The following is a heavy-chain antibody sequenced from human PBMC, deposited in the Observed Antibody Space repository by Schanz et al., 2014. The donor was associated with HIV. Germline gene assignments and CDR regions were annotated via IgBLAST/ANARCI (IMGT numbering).Heavy chain of an antibody. Sequence: VQLVESGGGLVQPGGSLRLSCTASGFTFSSYAMSWVRQAPGKGLEWVSAITGSGDGTYYADSVQGRFTISRDNSKNTLYLQMNGLTAEDTAVYYVLVAATAGGQGTLVTVSS. CDR1: GFTFSSYA. CDR3: LVAATA. J-gene: IGHJ4*02. CDR2: ITGSGDGT. V-gene: IGHV3-23*04. D-gene: IGHD2-15*01.